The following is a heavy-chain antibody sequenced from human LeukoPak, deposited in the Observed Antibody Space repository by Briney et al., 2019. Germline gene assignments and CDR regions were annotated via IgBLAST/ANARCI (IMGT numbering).Heavy chain of an antibody. CDR3: ASGVKNDAFDI. D-gene: IGHD3-3*01. V-gene: IGHV3-7*01. CDR2: IKQDGSEK. Sequence: GGSLRLSCAASGFTFSSYWMSWVRQAPGKGLEWVANIKQDGSEKYYVDSVKGRFTISRDNAKNSLYLQMNSLRAEDTAVYYCASGVKNDAFDIWGQGTMVTVSS. CDR1: GFTFSSYW. J-gene: IGHJ3*02.